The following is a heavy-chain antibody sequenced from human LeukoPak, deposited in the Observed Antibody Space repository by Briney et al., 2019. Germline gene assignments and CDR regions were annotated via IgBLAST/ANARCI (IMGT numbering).Heavy chain of an antibody. CDR2: MNPNSGNT. CDR1: GYTFTSYD. Sequence: ASVKVSCKASGYTFTSYDINWVRQATGQGLEWMGWMNPNSGNTGYAQKFQGRVTMTRNTSISTAYMELSSLRSEDTAVYYCARAGGTRYCTDDVCYTQEYFHHWGQGPLVTVPS. J-gene: IGHJ1*01. V-gene: IGHV1-8*01. D-gene: IGHD2-8*01. CDR3: ARAGGTRYCTDDVCYTQEYFHH.